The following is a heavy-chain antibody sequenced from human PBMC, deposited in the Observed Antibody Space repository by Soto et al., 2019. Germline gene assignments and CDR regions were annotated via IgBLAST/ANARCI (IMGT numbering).Heavy chain of an antibody. Sequence: SETLSLTCTVSGASISGFYWSWIRKSAGKGLEWIGRIYATGTTDYNPSLKSRVMMSVDTSKKQFSLKLRSVTAADTAVYYCVRDRTKTLRDWFDPWGQGISVTV. D-gene: IGHD1-1*01. J-gene: IGHJ5*02. CDR2: IYATGTT. CDR1: GASISGFY. CDR3: VRDRTKTLRDWFDP. V-gene: IGHV4-4*07.